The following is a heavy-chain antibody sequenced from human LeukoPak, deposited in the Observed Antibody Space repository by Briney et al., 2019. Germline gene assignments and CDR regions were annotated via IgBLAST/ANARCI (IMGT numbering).Heavy chain of an antibody. J-gene: IGHJ4*02. D-gene: IGHD2-2*01. CDR3: ARAPKSCSSSRCYAGAVDY. CDR1: GFTFSSYG. Sequence: GRSLRLSCAASGFTFSSYGMHWVRQAPGKGLEWVAVIWYDGSNKYYADSVKGRFTISRDNSKNTLYLQMNSLRAEDTAVYYCARAPKSCSSSRCYAGAVDYWGQGTLVTVSS. V-gene: IGHV3-33*01. CDR2: IWYDGSNK.